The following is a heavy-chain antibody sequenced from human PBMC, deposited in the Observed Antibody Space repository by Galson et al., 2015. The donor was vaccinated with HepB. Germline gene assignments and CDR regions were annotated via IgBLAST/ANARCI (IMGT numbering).Heavy chain of an antibody. CDR3: AKLGPAGATFS. CDR1: GFTFSSYP. V-gene: IGHV3-23*01. D-gene: IGHD1-26*01. J-gene: IGHJ5*02. Sequence: SLRLSCAASGFTFSSYPLIWVRQAPGTGLEWVSAITGSGDGTYYADFVRGRFTISRDNSKDTLYLQMDSLRAEDTTLYYCAKLGPAGATFSWGQGTLVTVSS. CDR2: ITGSGDGT.